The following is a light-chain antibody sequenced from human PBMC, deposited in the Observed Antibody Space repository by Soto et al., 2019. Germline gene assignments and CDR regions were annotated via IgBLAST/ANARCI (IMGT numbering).Light chain of an antibody. CDR3: NSYTSSSTFG. Sequence: QSALTQPASVSGSPGQSITISCTGTSSDVGGYNYVSWYQQHPGKAPKLMVYEVTNRPSGVSNRFSGSRSGNTASLTISGLQSEDEAEYYCNSYTSSSTFGFGTGTQLTVL. CDR2: EVT. J-gene: IGLJ1*01. CDR1: SSDVGGYNY. V-gene: IGLV2-14*01.